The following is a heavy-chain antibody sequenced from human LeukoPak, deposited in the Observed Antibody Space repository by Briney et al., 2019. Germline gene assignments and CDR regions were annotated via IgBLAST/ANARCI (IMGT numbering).Heavy chain of an antibody. Sequence: KPSETLSLTCAVYGGSFSVYYWTCIRQSPGEGLEWIGEVKHPGGTNYSPSLRGRVAISVDTSKNQFSLRLTSVTAADTSVFYCARGRGHSSGWGHYYYSLDVWGQGTAVTVSS. CDR1: GGSFSVYY. J-gene: IGHJ6*02. CDR3: ARGRGHSSGWGHYYYSLDV. V-gene: IGHV4-34*01. D-gene: IGHD3-10*01. CDR2: VKHPGGT.